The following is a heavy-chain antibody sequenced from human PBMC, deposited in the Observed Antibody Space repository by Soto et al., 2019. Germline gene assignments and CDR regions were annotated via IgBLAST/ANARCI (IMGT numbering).Heavy chain of an antibody. CDR3: AREYSSSAGWFDP. V-gene: IGHV4-38-2*02. Sequence: SETLSLTCAVSDYSIGRGYYWGWLRPPPGGGLEWSGSIYHSVNTRYNPSLKSRVTILVDTSKNQFSLKLKSVTAADTAVYFCAREYSSSAGWFDPWGQGA. D-gene: IGHD6-6*01. J-gene: IGHJ5*02. CDR2: IYHSVNT. CDR1: DYSIGRGYY.